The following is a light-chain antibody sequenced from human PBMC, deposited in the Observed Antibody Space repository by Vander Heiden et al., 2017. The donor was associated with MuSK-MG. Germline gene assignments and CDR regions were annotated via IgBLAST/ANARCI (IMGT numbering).Light chain of an antibody. CDR2: AAS. Sequence: DIQMTQSPSSVSASVGDRVTITCRASQGISSWLAWYQQKPGKAPKLLIYAASSLKRGVQSRFSGSGAGTDFTLTSSRRQNEDFATYECQQDNRFTFGHGTKVDIK. CDR3: QQDNRFT. J-gene: IGKJ3*01. CDR1: QGISSW. V-gene: IGKV1D-12*01.